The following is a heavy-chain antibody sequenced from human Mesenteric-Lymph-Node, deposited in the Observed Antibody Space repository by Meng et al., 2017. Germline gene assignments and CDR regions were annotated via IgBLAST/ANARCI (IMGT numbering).Heavy chain of an antibody. CDR3: ARRWDGDYNF. D-gene: IGHD4-17*01. Sequence: LSLTCVASGFTLSSYWMSWVRQAPGKGLEWVANIKQDGSEKYYVDSVKGRFTISRDNSKNTLYLQMNCLRGEDTAIYYCARRWDGDYNFWGQGTLVTVSS. V-gene: IGHV3-7*03. CDR1: GFTLSSYW. CDR2: IKQDGSEK. J-gene: IGHJ4*02.